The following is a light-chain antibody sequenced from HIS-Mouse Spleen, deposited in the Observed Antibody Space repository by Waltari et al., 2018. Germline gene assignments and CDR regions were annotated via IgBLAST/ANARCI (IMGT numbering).Light chain of an antibody. J-gene: IGLJ1*01. Sequence: QSALTQPASVSGSPGQSITISCTGTSSDVGGYNYVSWYQQHPGKAPKLMMYEVSTRPSGVSNRVAGSKSGNTASLTISGLQAEDEADYYCSSYTSSSTPYVFGTGTKVTVL. V-gene: IGLV2-14*01. CDR2: EVS. CDR1: SSDVGGYNY. CDR3: SSYTSSSTPYV.